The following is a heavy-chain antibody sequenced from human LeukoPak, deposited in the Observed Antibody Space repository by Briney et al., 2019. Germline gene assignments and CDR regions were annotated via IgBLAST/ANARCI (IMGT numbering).Heavy chain of an antibody. CDR1: GGSISSYY. Sequence: SETLSLTCTVSGGSISSYYWSWIRQPPGKGLELIGYIFYTGSTNYNPSLKSRVTISFGTSENQFSLKLTSVTAADTAVYYCARSDTSGGVIAFDAFDIWGRGTMVTVSS. CDR3: ARSDTSGGVIAFDAFDI. D-gene: IGHD3-16*02. J-gene: IGHJ3*02. V-gene: IGHV4-59*01. CDR2: IFYTGST.